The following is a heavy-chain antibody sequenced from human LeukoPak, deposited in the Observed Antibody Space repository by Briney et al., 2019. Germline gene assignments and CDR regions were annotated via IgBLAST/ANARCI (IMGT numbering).Heavy chain of an antibody. Sequence: PGGSLRLSCAASGFTFSSYGMHRVRQAPGKGLEWVAVIWYDGSDKYYADSVKGRFTISRDNSKNTLYLQMNSLRAEDTAVYYCAKDFGGKYGDQFDYWGQGTLVTVSS. CDR2: IWYDGSDK. J-gene: IGHJ4*02. CDR1: GFTFSSYG. D-gene: IGHD4-17*01. CDR3: AKDFGGKYGDQFDY. V-gene: IGHV3-33*06.